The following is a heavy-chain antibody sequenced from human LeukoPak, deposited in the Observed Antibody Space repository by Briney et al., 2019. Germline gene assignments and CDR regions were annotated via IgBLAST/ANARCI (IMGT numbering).Heavy chain of an antibody. CDR3: AKGLNFGAFDI. J-gene: IGHJ3*02. CDR2: ISSSGSTI. V-gene: IGHV3-48*03. D-gene: IGHD1-7*01. Sequence: GGSLRLSCAASGFTFSSYEMNWVRQAPGKGLEWVSYISSSGSTIYYADSVKGRFTISRDNAKNSLYLQMNSLRAEDTALYYCAKGLNFGAFDIWGQGTVVTVSS. CDR1: GFTFSSYE.